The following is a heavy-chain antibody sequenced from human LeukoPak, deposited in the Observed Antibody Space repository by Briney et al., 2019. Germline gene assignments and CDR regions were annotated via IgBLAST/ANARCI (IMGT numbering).Heavy chain of an antibody. D-gene: IGHD3-10*01. J-gene: IGHJ4*02. CDR1: GGSISSYY. V-gene: IGHV4-4*07. Sequence: KPSETLSLTCTVYGGSISSYYWSWIRQPAGKGLEWIGRIYASGRTNYNPSLKSRVTMSVDTSKNQISPRLSSVTAADTAVYYCARLGGSYYGSESPDYWGQGTLVTVSS. CDR3: ARLGGSYYGSESPDY. CDR2: IYASGRT.